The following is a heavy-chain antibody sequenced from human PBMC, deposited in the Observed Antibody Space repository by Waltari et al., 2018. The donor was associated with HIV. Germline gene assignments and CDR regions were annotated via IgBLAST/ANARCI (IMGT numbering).Heavy chain of an antibody. CDR2: ISSSGSTI. CDR3: ARDPMPYYYDSSGYYHKH. Sequence: EVQLVESGGGLVQPGGSLRLSCAASGFTFSSYEMNWVRQAPGKGLEWVSYISSSGSTIYYADSVKGRFTISRDNAKNSLYLQMNSLRAEDTAVYYCARDPMPYYYDSSGYYHKHWGQGTLVTVSS. D-gene: IGHD3-22*01. J-gene: IGHJ1*01. V-gene: IGHV3-48*03. CDR1: GFTFSSYE.